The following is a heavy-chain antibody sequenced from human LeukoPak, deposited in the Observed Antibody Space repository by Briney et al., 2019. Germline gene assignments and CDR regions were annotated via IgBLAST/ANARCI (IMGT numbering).Heavy chain of an antibody. CDR3: AKEGFYYDSSAWGVTFDY. D-gene: IGHD3-22*01. Sequence: GGSLRLSCAASGFTFSSYAMSWVRQAPGKGLKWVSAISGSGGSTYYADSVKGRFTISRDNSKNTLYLRMNSLRAEDTAVYYCAKEGFYYDSSAWGVTFDYWGQGTLVTVSS. CDR2: ISGSGGST. J-gene: IGHJ4*02. CDR1: GFTFSSYA. V-gene: IGHV3-23*01.